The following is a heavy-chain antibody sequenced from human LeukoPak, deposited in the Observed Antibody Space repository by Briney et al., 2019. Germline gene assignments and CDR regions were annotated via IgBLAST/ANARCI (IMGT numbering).Heavy chain of an antibody. J-gene: IGHJ4*02. CDR3: ARCPYYYDSSGQPGLFDY. CDR1: GFTFSSYS. Sequence: GGSLRLSCAASGFTFSSYSMNWVRQAPGKGPEWVSSISSSSSYIYYADSVKGRFTISRDNAKNSLYLQMNSLRAEDTAVYYCARCPYYYDSSGQPGLFDYWGQGTLVTVSS. V-gene: IGHV3-21*01. D-gene: IGHD3-22*01. CDR2: ISSSSSYI.